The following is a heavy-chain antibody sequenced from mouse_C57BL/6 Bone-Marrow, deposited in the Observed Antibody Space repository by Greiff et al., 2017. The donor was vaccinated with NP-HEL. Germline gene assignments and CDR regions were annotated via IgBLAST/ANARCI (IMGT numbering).Heavy chain of an antibody. CDR1: GYTFTSYW. V-gene: IGHV1-64*01. J-gene: IGHJ2*01. Sequence: QVQLQHPGAELVKPGASVKLSCKASGYTFTSYWMHWVKQRPGQGLEWIGMIHPNSGSTNYNEKFKSKATLTVDKSSSTAYMQLSSLTSEDSAVYYCASVEYYGSSYYFDYWGQGTTLTVSS. CDR2: IHPNSGST. D-gene: IGHD1-1*01. CDR3: ASVEYYGSSYYFDY.